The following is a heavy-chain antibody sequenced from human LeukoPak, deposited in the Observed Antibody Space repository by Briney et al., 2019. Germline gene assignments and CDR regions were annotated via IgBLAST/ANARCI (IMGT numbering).Heavy chain of an antibody. CDR2: IYYSGST. CDR1: GGSISSYY. CDR3: ARESPGYSSSYNWFDP. D-gene: IGHD6-13*01. J-gene: IGHJ5*02. Sequence: SETLSLTCTVSGGSISSYYWSWIRQPPGNGLEWIGYIYYSGSTNYNPSLKSRVTISVDTSKNQFSLKLSSVTAADTAVYYCARESPGYSSSYNWFDPWGQGTLVTVSS. V-gene: IGHV4-59*01.